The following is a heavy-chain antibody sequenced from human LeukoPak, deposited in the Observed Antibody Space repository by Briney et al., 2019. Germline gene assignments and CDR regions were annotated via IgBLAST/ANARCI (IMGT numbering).Heavy chain of an antibody. CDR1: GFTFSNYA. CDR2: ISYDASNK. CDR3: ARGIAVAGSHYYYYMDV. V-gene: IGHV3-30*04. D-gene: IGHD6-19*01. Sequence: GGSLRLSCAASGFTFSNYAMHWVRQAPGKGLEWVAVISYDASNKYYADSVKGRFTISRDNSKNTLYLQMNSLRAEDTAVYYCARGIAVAGSHYYYYMDVWGKGTTVTISS. J-gene: IGHJ6*03.